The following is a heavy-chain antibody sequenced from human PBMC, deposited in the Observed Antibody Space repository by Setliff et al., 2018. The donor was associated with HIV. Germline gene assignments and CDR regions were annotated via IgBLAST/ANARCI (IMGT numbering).Heavy chain of an antibody. J-gene: IGHJ4*02. Sequence: ASVKVSCKASGYTSTNFAINWVRQAPGQGLEWMGWISGYNGNTEYAQRLQGRVTMTTDTSTSTAYMELRSLSSDDTAIYYCTRETGRDNWNPRGADDYWGQGTLVTVSS. D-gene: IGHD1-1*01. CDR3: TRETGRDNWNPRGADDY. V-gene: IGHV1-18*01. CDR2: ISGYNGNT. CDR1: GYTSTNFA.